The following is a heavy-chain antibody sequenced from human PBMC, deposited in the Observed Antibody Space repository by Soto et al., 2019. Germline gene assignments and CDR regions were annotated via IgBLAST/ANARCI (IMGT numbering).Heavy chain of an antibody. CDR3: AKDRTTVDYHYGMDV. J-gene: IGHJ6*02. CDR1: GFTFSSYA. Sequence: EVQLLESGGGLVQPGGSLRLSCAASGFTFSSYAMTWVRQAPGKGLEWVSGISGGGGSTYYADSVKGPFTISRYNSNNTVFLQRNSLRAEDTAVYYCAKDRTTVDYHYGMDVWGQGTTVTVSS. CDR2: ISGGGGST. D-gene: IGHD4-17*01. V-gene: IGHV3-23*01.